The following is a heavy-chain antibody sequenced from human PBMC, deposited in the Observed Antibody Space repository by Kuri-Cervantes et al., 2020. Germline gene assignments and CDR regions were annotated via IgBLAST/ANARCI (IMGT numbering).Heavy chain of an antibody. CDR3: ARGLRFLEWFDYYYMDV. J-gene: IGHJ6*03. CDR2: ISRSGSTI. Sequence: VVFLRLYCAAPGFTFSDYYMSWIRQAPGKGLEGVSYISRSGSTIYQADSVKGRFTITRDNSKNTLYLQMKSLRAEDTAVYYCARGLRFLEWFDYYYMDVWGKGTTVTDSS. V-gene: IGHV3-11*04. D-gene: IGHD3-3*01. CDR1: GFTFSDYY.